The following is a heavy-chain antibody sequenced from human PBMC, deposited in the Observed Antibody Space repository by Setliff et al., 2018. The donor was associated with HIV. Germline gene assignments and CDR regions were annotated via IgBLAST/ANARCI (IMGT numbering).Heavy chain of an antibody. V-gene: IGHV5-51*01. Sequence: GESLKISCKALDYTFSTYWIGWVRQKPGEGLEWMGIIYPDDSNIRYNPSFQNRVTISADKSITTAYLQINNLKAADTATYYCARRDGRSMNAFEIWGPGTMVTVSS. J-gene: IGHJ3*02. CDR1: DYTFSTYW. CDR2: IYPDDSNI. CDR3: ARRDGRSMNAFEI. D-gene: IGHD6-13*01.